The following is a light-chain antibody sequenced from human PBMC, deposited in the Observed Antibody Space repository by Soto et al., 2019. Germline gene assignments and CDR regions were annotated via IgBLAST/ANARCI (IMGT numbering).Light chain of an antibody. CDR1: SSDVGAYKY. J-gene: IGLJ1*01. CDR3: SSYTSTNTQV. V-gene: IGLV2-14*01. CDR2: EVS. Sequence: QSALTQPPPVSGSPGQSITISRTGTSSDVGAYKYVSWYQQHPGKAPKLMIYEVSNRPSGVSNRFSGSKSGNTASVTISGLQAEDEADYYCSSYTSTNTQVFGTGTKVTVL.